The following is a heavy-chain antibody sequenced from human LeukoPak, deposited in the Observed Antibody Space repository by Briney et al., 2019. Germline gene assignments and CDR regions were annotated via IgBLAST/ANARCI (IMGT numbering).Heavy chain of an antibody. CDR2: ISSSSSYI. D-gene: IGHD6-13*01. Sequence: GGSLRLSCAASGFTVSSNSMNWVRQAPGKGLEWVSSISSSSSYIYYADSVKGRFTISRDNTKNSLYLQMNSQRAEDTAVYYCARGPLAAAGDYWGQGTLVTV. J-gene: IGHJ4*02. CDR3: ARGPLAAAGDY. V-gene: IGHV3-21*01. CDR1: GFTVSSNS.